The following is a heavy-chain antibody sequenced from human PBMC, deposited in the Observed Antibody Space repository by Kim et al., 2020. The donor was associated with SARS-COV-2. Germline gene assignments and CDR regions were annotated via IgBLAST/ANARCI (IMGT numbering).Heavy chain of an antibody. CDR1: GGTFSSYA. CDR3: ARAPSGYSYGGYYFDY. D-gene: IGHD5-18*01. CDR2: IIPIFGTA. Sequence: SVKVSCKASGGTFSSYAISWVRQAPGQGLEWMGGIIPIFGTANYAQKFQGRVTITADESTSTAYMELSSLRSEDTAVYYCARAPSGYSYGGYYFDYWGQGTLVTVSS. J-gene: IGHJ4*02. V-gene: IGHV1-69*13.